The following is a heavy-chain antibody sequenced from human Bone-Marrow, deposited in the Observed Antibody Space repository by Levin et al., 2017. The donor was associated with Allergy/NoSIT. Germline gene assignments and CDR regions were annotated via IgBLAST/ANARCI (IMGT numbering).Heavy chain of an antibody. J-gene: IGHJ5*02. Sequence: PGGSLRLSCAASGFAFSSYAMTWVRQAPEKGLEWVATVSGSGGSTYYADSVKGRFTVSKDTPTNTVFLQMNSLRAEDTAIYYCAKAFMITFGGIISPLDPWGQGTLVTVSS. CDR3: AKAFMITFGGIISPLDP. CDR2: VSGSGGST. V-gene: IGHV3-23*01. CDR1: GFAFSSYA. D-gene: IGHD3-16*02.